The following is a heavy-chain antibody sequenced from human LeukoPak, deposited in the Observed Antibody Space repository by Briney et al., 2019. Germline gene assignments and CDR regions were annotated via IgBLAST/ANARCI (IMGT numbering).Heavy chain of an antibody. CDR1: GDSINSGDYY. V-gene: IGHV4-30-4*08. D-gene: IGHD4-11*01. CDR3: GRSYSSSQDH. J-gene: IGHJ4*02. Sequence: SETLSLTCNVSGDSINSGDYYWSWIRQPPGKGLEWIGYISYNGNSYYSPSLKSRVSISTDTSRNQFFLRMTFVTAADTAVYFCGRSYSSSQDHWGRGILVAVSS. CDR2: ISYNGNS.